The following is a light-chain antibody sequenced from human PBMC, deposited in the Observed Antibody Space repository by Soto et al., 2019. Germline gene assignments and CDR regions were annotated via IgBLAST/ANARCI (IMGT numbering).Light chain of an antibody. CDR3: LQDYNYPHT. CDR2: SAS. Sequence: AIQMTQSPSSLSASEEARVTFLSRQIKAFRNDLGWYQQKPGKAPKLLIYSASNLQSRVPSRFSGSGSGTDFTLTISSLQPEDFATYYCLQDYNYPHTFGQGTKVEIK. J-gene: IGKJ1*01. CDR1: KAFRND. V-gene: IGKV1-6*01.